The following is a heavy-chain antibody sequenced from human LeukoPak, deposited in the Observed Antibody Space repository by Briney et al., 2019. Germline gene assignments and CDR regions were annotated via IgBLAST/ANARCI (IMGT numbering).Heavy chain of an antibody. D-gene: IGHD5-18*01. CDR1: GYTLTELS. CDR3: ARARNTAMPPYYYGMDV. V-gene: IGHV1-24*01. J-gene: IGHJ6*02. Sequence: ASVKVSCKVSGYTLTELSMHWVRQAPGKGLEWMGGFDPEDGETIYAQKFQGRVTITADKSTSTAYMELSSLGSEDTAVYYCARARNTAMPPYYYGMDVWGQGATVTVSS. CDR2: FDPEDGET.